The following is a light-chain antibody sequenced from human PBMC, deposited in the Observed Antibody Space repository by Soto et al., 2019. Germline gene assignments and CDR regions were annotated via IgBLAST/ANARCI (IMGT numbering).Light chain of an antibody. V-gene: IGKV3-11*01. Sequence: EIVLTQSPATLSLSPGDRATLSCRASQSLSTYLAWYKQRPGQAPRLLIYNASNRAPGIPARFSGSGYGTDFTLTISSLEPEDLAFYYCQQRTNWPRFSVGAATKVVIK. J-gene: IGKJ3*01. CDR3: QQRTNWPRFS. CDR2: NAS. CDR1: QSLSTY.